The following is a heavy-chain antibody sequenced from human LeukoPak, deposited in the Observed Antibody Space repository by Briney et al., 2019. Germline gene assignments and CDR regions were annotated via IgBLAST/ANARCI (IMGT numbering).Heavy chain of an antibody. CDR1: GYTFTGYY. Sequence: ASVTVSCKASGYTFTGYYMHWVRQAPGQGLEWMGWINPNSGGTNYAQKFQGRVTMTRDTSISTAYMELSRLRSDDTAVYYCARDSGYSYGQDDFDYWGQGTLVTVSS. D-gene: IGHD5-18*01. CDR2: INPNSGGT. V-gene: IGHV1-2*02. CDR3: ARDSGYSYGQDDFDY. J-gene: IGHJ4*02.